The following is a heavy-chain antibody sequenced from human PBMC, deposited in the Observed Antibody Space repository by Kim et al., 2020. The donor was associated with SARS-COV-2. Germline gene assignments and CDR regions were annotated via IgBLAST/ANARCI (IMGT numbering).Heavy chain of an antibody. V-gene: IGHV4-34*01. J-gene: IGHJ4*02. D-gene: IGHD5-18*01. CDR2: IHPTGPS. Sequence: SETLSLTCTVFGASFSGQYWHWIRQSPGKGLDWIGEIHPTGPSNYNPSLKNRVAISLDTPKNQFSLMLTSLTAADAAVYFCARGQESAKVAYWGQGTLVTVSS. CDR1: GASFSGQY. CDR3: ARGQESAKVAY.